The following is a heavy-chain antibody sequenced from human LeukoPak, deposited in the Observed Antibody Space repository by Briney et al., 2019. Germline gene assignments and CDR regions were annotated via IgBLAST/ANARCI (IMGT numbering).Heavy chain of an antibody. Sequence: GGSLRLSCAASGFTFSSYAMHWVRQAPGRGLEWVAVISYDGSNKYYADSVKGRFTISRDNAKNSLYLQMNSLTAEDTAIYYCARPLRVAVAASYWGQGTLVTVSS. J-gene: IGHJ4*02. CDR1: GFTFSSYA. CDR3: ARPLRVAVAASY. D-gene: IGHD6-19*01. CDR2: ISYDGSNK. V-gene: IGHV3-30-3*01.